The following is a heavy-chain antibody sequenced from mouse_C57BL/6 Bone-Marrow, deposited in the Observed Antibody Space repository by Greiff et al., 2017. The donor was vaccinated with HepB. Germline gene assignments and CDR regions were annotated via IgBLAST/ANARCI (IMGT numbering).Heavy chain of an antibody. J-gene: IGHJ4*01. D-gene: IGHD1-1*02. CDR2: ISDGGSYT. V-gene: IGHV5-4*03. Sequence: EVKVVESGGGLVKPGGSLKLSCAASGFTFSSYAMSWVRQTPEKRLEWVATISDGGSYTYYPDNVKGRFTISRDNAKNNLYLQMSHLKSEDTAMYYCARGYYGEGYAMDYWGQGTSVTVSS. CDR1: GFTFSSYA. CDR3: ARGYYGEGYAMDY.